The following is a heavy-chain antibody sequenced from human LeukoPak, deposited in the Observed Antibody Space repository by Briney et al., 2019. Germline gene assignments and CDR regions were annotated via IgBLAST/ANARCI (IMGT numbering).Heavy chain of an antibody. V-gene: IGHV4-59*08. Sequence: PSETLSLTCTVSGGSISSYYWSWIRQPPGKGLEWIGYIYYSGSTNYNPSLKSRVTISVDTSKNQFSLKLSSVTAADTAVYYCARLYVGDGYKFDLWGRGTLVTVSS. J-gene: IGHJ2*01. D-gene: IGHD5-24*01. CDR2: IYYSGST. CDR1: GGSISSYY. CDR3: ARLYVGDGYKFDL.